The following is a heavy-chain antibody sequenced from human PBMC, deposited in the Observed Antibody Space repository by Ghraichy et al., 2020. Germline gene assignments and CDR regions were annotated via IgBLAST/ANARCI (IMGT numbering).Heavy chain of an antibody. J-gene: IGHJ4*02. CDR2: ITDSGDSA. CDR3: TKQAGSGWFTPFDY. V-gene: IGHV3-23*01. Sequence: GGSLRLSCAASGFTFSSYAMAWVRQAPGKGLEWVSSITDSGDSAFFADSVKGRVTISRDNSRNTLYLQLSRLRVDDTAVYYCTKQAGSGWFTPFDYWGQGTLVSVST. D-gene: IGHD6-19*01. CDR1: GFTFSSYA.